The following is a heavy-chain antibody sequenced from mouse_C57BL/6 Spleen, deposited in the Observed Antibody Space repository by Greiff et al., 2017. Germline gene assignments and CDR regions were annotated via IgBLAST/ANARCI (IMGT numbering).Heavy chain of an antibody. CDR2: INPSTGGT. Sequence: VQLQQSGPELVKPGASVKISCKASGYSFTGYYMNWVKQSPEKSLEWIGEINPSTGGTTYNQKFKAKAPLTVDKSSSTAYMQLKSLTSEDSAVYYCASGPYSNYEGYFDYWGQGTTLTVSS. J-gene: IGHJ2*01. CDR1: GYSFTGYY. D-gene: IGHD2-5*01. CDR3: ASGPYSNYEGYFDY. V-gene: IGHV1-42*01.